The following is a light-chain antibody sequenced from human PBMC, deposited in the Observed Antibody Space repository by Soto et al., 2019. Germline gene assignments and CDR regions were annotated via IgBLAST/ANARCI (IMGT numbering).Light chain of an antibody. V-gene: IGLV1-40*01. CDR3: QSYDSSLSGVV. CDR1: SSNIGAGYD. CDR2: GNN. Sequence: QSVLTQPPSVSGAPGQRVTISCTGSSSNIGAGYDVHWYQQLPGTAPKLLIYGNNNRPAGVPDRFSGSKSGTSASLAITGLQAEDESDYYCQSYDSSLSGVVFGGDQAHRP. J-gene: IGLJ2*01.